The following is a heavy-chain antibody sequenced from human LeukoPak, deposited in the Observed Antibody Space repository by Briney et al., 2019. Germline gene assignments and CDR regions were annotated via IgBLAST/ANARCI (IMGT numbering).Heavy chain of an antibody. CDR2: IYSSGSS. D-gene: IGHD6-13*01. Sequence: SQTLSLTCTVSGDSISSGAYYWSWIRQPAGKGLEWIGRIYSSGSSNYNPSLKSRVTISVDTSKNQFSLKLNSVTAADTAVYYCARGGSIAAAGIRSFDYWGQGTLVTVSS. V-gene: IGHV4-61*02. J-gene: IGHJ4*02. CDR1: GDSISSGAYY. CDR3: ARGGSIAAAGIRSFDY.